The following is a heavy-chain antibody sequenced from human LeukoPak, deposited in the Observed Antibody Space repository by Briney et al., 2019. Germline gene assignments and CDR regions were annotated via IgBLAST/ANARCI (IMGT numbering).Heavy chain of an antibody. CDR1: GFTFSSYA. CDR3: ARGRGGRGPFLTGYPVDY. J-gene: IGHJ4*02. CDR2: ISYDGSNK. D-gene: IGHD3-9*01. Sequence: PGRSLRLSCAASGFTFSSYAMHWVRQAPGKGLEWVAVISYDGSNKYYADSVKGRFTISRDNSKNTLYLQMNSLRAEDTAVYYCARGRGGRGPFLTGYPVDYWGQGTLVTVSS. V-gene: IGHV3-30-3*01.